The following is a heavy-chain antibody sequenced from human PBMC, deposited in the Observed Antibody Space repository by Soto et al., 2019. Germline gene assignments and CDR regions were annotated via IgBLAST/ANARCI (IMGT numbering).Heavy chain of an antibody. CDR2: ISYDGSNE. CDR1: GFMFSSYG. Sequence: QVQLVESGGGVVQPGRSLRLSCAASGFMFSSYGMHWVRQAPGKGLEWVAIISYDGSNEFYADSVKGRFTVSRDNSKNTLYLQMNSLRAEDTDVYYGAKEVTNWLVIKDACDFWGQWTMVTVSS. J-gene: IGHJ3*01. CDR3: AKEVTNWLVIKDACDF. D-gene: IGHD6-19*01. V-gene: IGHV3-30*18.